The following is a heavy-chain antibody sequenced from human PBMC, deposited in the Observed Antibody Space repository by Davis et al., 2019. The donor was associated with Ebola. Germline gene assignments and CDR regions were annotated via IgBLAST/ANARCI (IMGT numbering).Heavy chain of an antibody. V-gene: IGHV4-34*01. J-gene: IGHJ4*02. CDR1: SGSFSGYY. CDR2: INHSGST. CDR3: ARDLSFDY. Sequence: PSETLSLTCAVYSGSFSGYYWNWIRQPPGKGLEWIGEINHSGSTNYNPSLKSRVTISIDTSKNQFSLKLRSVTAADTAVYYCARDLSFDYWGQGTLVTVSS.